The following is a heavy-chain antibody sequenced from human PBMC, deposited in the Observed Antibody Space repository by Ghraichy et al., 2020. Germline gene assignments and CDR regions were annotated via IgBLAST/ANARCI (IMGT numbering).Heavy chain of an antibody. CDR1: GATFSSYA. CDR2: IIPIFGTA. D-gene: IGHD6-19*01. J-gene: IGHJ4*02. Sequence: SVKVSCKASGATFSSYAISWVRQAPGQGLEWMGGIIPIFGTANYAQKFQGRVTITADESTSTAYMELSSLRSEDTAVYYCATVPKRAVAGTFDYWGQGTLVTVSS. CDR3: ATVPKRAVAGTFDY. V-gene: IGHV1-69*13.